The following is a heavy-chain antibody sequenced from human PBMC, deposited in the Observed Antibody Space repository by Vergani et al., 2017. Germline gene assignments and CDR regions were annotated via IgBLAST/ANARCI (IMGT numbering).Heavy chain of an antibody. Sequence: EVQLVQSGAEVKKPGESLRISCKGSGYSFTSYWISWVRQMPGKGLEWMGRIDPSDSYTNYSPSFQGHVTISADKSISTAYLQWSSLKASATAMYYCARHGVSQLERRGSDYWGQGTLVTVSS. V-gene: IGHV5-10-1*01. CDR1: GYSFTSYW. CDR2: IDPSDSYT. CDR3: ARHGVSQLERRGSDY. J-gene: IGHJ4*02. D-gene: IGHD1-1*01.